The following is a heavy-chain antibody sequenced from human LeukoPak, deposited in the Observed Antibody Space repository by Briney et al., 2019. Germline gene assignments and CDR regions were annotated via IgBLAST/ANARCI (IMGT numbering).Heavy chain of an antibody. D-gene: IGHD6-19*01. CDR2: INGSGGST. CDR1: GFTFRSYA. CDR3: AGQGGYTSVWYSLDN. V-gene: IGHV3-23*01. Sequence: GGSLRLSCAASGFTFRSYAMSWVRQAPGKGLEWVSGINGSGGSTYYAESVKGRFTISRDNAKKTLYLQMNSLRAEDTAVYYRAGQGGYTSVWYSLDNWGQGTLVTVSS. J-gene: IGHJ4*02.